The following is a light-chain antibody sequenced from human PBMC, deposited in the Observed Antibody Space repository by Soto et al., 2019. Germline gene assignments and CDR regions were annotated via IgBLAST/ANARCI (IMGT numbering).Light chain of an antibody. V-gene: IGKV4-1*01. CDR1: QSVLHRSSNKNY. J-gene: IGKJ2*01. CDR2: WAS. Sequence: DIVMTQSPDSLAVSLGERATINCKSSQSVLHRSSNKNYLAWYQQKLGQPPELLIYWASTRESGVPDRFSGSGSGTDFTLTISSLQAEDVAVYYCQQYYSTPYTFGQGTKLEIK. CDR3: QQYYSTPYT.